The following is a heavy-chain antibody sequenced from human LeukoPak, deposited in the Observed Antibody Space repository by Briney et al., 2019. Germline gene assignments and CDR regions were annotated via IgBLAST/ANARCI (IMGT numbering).Heavy chain of an antibody. V-gene: IGHV3-9*01. CDR3: ARGIGLAGYYYYYGMDV. CDR1: GFTFDDYA. CDR2: ISWNSGSI. Sequence: GGSLRLSCAASGFTFDDYAMHWVRQAPGKGLEWVSGISWNSGSIGYADSVKGRFTISRDNAKNSLYLQMNSLRAEDTAVYYCARGIGLAGYYYYYGMDVWGQGTTVTVSS. J-gene: IGHJ6*02.